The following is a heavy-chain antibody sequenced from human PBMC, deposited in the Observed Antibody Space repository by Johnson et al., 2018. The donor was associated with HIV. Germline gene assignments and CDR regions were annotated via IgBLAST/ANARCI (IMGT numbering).Heavy chain of an antibody. Sequence: VQLVESGGGLVQPGGSLRLACAASGFTFSSYAMSWVRQAPGKGLEWVSAISGSGGSTYYADSVKGRFTISRDNSKNTLYLQMNSLRAEDTAVYYCAREGNYYDSSSHAFDIWGQGTMVTVSS. J-gene: IGHJ3*02. CDR2: ISGSGGST. V-gene: IGHV3-23*04. CDR3: AREGNYYDSSSHAFDI. D-gene: IGHD3-22*01. CDR1: GFTFSSYA.